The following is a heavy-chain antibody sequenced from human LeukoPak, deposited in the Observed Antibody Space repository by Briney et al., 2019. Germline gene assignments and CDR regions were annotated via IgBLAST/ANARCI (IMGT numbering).Heavy chain of an antibody. CDR2: TSYDGSNK. CDR1: GSTFSSYG. Sequence: GRSLRLSCAASGSTFSSYGMHWVRQAPGKGLEWVAVTSYDGSNKYYADSVKGRFTISRDNSKNTLYLQMNSLRAEDTAVYYCAKDSVDTAMVSFVDYWGQGTLVTVSS. J-gene: IGHJ4*02. D-gene: IGHD5-18*01. V-gene: IGHV3-30*18. CDR3: AKDSVDTAMVSFVDY.